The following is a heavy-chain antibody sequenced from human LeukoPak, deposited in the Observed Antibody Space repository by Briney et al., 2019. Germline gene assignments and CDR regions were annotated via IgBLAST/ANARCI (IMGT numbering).Heavy chain of an antibody. CDR2: IYTSGST. CDR3: ARDKVVLRFLEWSDVGAFDI. J-gene: IGHJ3*02. Sequence: SETLSLTCTVSGGSISSGSYYWSWIRQPAGKGLEWIGRIYTSGSTNYNPSLKSRVTISVDTSKNQFSLKLSSVTAADTAVYYCARDKVVLRFLEWSDVGAFDIWGQGTMVTVSS. V-gene: IGHV4-61*02. D-gene: IGHD3-3*01. CDR1: GGSISSGSYY.